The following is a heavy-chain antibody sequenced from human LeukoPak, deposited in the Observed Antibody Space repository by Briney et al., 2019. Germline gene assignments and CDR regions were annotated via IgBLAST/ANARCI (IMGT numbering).Heavy chain of an antibody. CDR1: GGSISSYY. CDR2: IYTSGST. D-gene: IGHD3-3*01. V-gene: IGHV4-4*09. CDR3: ARVYYDFWSGYLDY. J-gene: IGHJ4*02. Sequence: PSETLSLTCTVSGGSISSYYWSWIRQPPGKGLEWIGYIYTSGSTNYNPSLKSRVTISVDTSKNQFTLKLSSVTAADTAVYYCARVYYDFWSGYLDYWGQGTLVTVSS.